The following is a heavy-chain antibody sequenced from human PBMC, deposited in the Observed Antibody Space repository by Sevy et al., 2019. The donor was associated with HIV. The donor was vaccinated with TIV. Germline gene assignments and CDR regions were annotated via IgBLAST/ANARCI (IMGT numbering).Heavy chain of an antibody. J-gene: IGHJ4*02. CDR1: GYIFTSYV. CDR3: AREEGIAAGGSFDY. Sequence: ASVKVSCKASGYIFTSYVINWVRQAPGQGLEWMGWISADNDNTNYAQKLQGRVTMTTDTSRSTAYMELRSLRSDDTAVYYCAREEGIAAGGSFDYWGQGTLVTVSS. D-gene: IGHD6-13*01. CDR2: ISADNDNT. V-gene: IGHV1-18*01.